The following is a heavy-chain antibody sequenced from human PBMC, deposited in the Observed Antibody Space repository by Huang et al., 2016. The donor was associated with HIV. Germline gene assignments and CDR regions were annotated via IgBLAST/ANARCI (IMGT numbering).Heavy chain of an antibody. CDR2: FYYNRST. CDR1: GGYIRSSDYH. Sequence: QLLLQESGPGLVKPSEALALTCAVSGGYIRSSDYHWGWIRQPPGKGLEWIGSFYYNRSTPYSPSLHVRVTLAVDTSKNLFFLNLTSMTAADTAVYSCARHREGPVAYYSGWGSHLNYMDVWGRGRTVVVSS. D-gene: IGHD3-10*01. J-gene: IGHJ6*03. V-gene: IGHV4-39*01. CDR3: ARHREGPVAYYSGWGSHLNYMDV.